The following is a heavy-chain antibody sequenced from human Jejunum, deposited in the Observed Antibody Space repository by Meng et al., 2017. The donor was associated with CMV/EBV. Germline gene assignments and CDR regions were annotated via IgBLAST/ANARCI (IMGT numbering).Heavy chain of an antibody. V-gene: IGHV3-11*01. D-gene: IGHD4/OR15-4a*01. CDR2: INSTGSII. CDR3: ARGQRGASYFAY. J-gene: IGHJ4*02. CDR1: GFTFSDYY. Sequence: ASGFTFSDYYMSWIRQAPGKGLEWLSYINSTGSIIFYADSVRRRFTISRDNAKNSLYLQMNSLRDDDTAFYYCARGQRGASYFAYWGQGTLVTVSS.